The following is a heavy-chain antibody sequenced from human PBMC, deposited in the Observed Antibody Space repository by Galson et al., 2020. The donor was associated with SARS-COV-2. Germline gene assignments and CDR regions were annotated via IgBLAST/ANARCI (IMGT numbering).Heavy chain of an antibody. CDR2: IYHSGST. D-gene: IGHD4-17*01. Sequence: SETLSLTCTVSGYSISSGYYWGWIRQPPGKGLEWIGSIYHSGSTYYNPSLKSRVTISVDTSKNQFSLKLSSVTAADTAVYYCASYGDSGGGYWGQGTLVTVSS. V-gene: IGHV4-38-2*02. J-gene: IGHJ4*02. CDR1: GYSISSGYY. CDR3: ASYGDSGGGY.